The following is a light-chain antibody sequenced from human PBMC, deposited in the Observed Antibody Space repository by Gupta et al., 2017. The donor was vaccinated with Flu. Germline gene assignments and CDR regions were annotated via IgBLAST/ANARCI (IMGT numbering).Light chain of an antibody. CDR1: QSVLYSSNNKNY. Sequence: DIVMTQSPDSLAVSLGERATINCKSSQSVLYSSNNKNYLAWYQQKPGQPPKLLIYWASTRESGVPDRFSGSGSGTDFTLTISSLQAEDVAVYYCQQYDSTPRIFDQGTKMEIK. V-gene: IGKV4-1*01. CDR2: WAS. J-gene: IGKJ2*01. CDR3: QQYDSTPRI.